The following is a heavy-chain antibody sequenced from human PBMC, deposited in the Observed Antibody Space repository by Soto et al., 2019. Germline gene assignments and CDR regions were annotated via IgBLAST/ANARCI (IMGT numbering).Heavy chain of an antibody. J-gene: IGHJ1*01. D-gene: IGHD1-26*01. CDR3: GRIPRYSFPTSDPLDN. V-gene: IGHV1-69*01. CDR1: GGTFNTYT. Sequence: QVQLVQSGTDVKKHGSSVTVSCKASGGTFNTYTFSWVRQAPGQGLEWMGSIILIFGTTHYAQSFQGRLSITADQSSTTTYMALRRLTAHDTALYYCGRIPRYSFPTSDPLDNWVQGPLVTVSP. CDR2: IILIFGTT.